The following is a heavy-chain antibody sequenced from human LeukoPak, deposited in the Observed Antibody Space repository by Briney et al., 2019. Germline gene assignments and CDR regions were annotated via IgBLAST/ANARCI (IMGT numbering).Heavy chain of an antibody. CDR3: ASSTVAGKGDWFDP. D-gene: IGHD6-19*01. V-gene: IGHV3-7*01. CDR1: GFTFSSYW. J-gene: IGHJ5*02. CDR2: IKQDGSEK. Sequence: GGSLRLSCAASGFTFSSYWMSWVRQAPGKGLEGVANIKQDGSEKYYVDSVKGRFTISRDNAKNSLYLQMNSLRAEDTAVYYRASSTVAGKGDWFDPWGQGTLVTASS.